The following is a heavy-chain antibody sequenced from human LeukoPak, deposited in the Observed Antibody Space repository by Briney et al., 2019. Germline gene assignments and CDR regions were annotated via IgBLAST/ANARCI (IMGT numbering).Heavy chain of an antibody. J-gene: IGHJ6*02. Sequence: ASVKVSCKAPGYTFTSYYMHWVRQAPGQGLEWMGIINPSGGSTSYAQKFQGRVTMTRDTSTSTVYMELSSLRSEDTAVYYCARDLGSGWYRFDYYYGMDVWGQGTTVTVSS. D-gene: IGHD6-19*01. CDR3: ARDLGSGWYRFDYYYGMDV. V-gene: IGHV1-46*01. CDR1: GYTFTSYY. CDR2: INPSGGST.